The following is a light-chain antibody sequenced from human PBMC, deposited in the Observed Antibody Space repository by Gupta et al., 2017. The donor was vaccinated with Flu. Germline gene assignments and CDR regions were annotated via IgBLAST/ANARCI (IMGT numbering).Light chain of an antibody. V-gene: IGKV3-20*01. CDR3: QQDGSSPWT. CDR1: QSVRSSY. Sequence: IVLTQSPGTLPLAPGERATPSCRASQSVRSSYLAWYQQKPGQAPRLLIYGASSRATGIPDRFSGSGSGTDFTLTISRLESEDFAVYYCQQDGSSPWTFGQGTKVEIK. CDR2: GAS. J-gene: IGKJ1*01.